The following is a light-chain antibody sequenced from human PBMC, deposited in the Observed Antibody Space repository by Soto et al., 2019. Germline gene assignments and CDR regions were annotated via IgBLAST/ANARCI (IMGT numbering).Light chain of an antibody. V-gene: IGLV3-21*02. Sequence: SYELTQAPSASGAPGQRARITCRGNNMGRISVHWYHQSPRQAPELVVYDDSDRPSGIPERFCGSYSGNTAPLTISMFEAGDEADYYCQVSDSSSDHRVFGGGTKVTVL. J-gene: IGLJ3*02. CDR3: QVSDSSSDHRV. CDR2: DDS. CDR1: NMGRIS.